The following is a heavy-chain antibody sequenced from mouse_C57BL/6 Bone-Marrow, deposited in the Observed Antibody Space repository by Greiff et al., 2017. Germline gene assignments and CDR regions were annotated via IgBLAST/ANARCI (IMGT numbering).Heavy chain of an antibody. Sequence: QVTLKVSGAELMKPGASVKLSCKATGYTFPGYWLEWVKQRPGHGLEWIGEILPGSGSTNYNEKFKGKATFTADTSSNTAYMQLISLTTEDSAIYYCARTRGLYCWYFDVWGTGTTVTVSS. CDR3: ARTRGLYCWYFDV. CDR1: GYTFPGYW. J-gene: IGHJ1*03. D-gene: IGHD2-1*01. V-gene: IGHV1-9*01. CDR2: ILPGSGST.